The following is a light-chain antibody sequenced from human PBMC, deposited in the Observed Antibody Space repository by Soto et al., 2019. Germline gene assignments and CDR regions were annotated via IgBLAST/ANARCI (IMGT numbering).Light chain of an antibody. V-gene: IGKV3-11*01. CDR2: DAS. CDR3: QQRINWPLT. J-gene: IGKJ4*01. CDR1: QSVSSY. Sequence: EIVLTQSPATLSLSLGERATLSCRASQSVSSYLAWYQQKPGQAPRLLIYDASNRATGIPARFSGSGSGTDFTLTISSLEPEDFAVYYCQQRINWPLTFGGGTKVEIK.